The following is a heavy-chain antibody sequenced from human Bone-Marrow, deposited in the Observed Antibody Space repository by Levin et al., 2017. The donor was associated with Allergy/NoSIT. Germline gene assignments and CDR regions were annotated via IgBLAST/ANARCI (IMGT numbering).Heavy chain of an antibody. CDR2: IKSKTDGGTT. D-gene: IGHD6-19*01. CDR3: TTFIAVADNYFDY. Sequence: PGGSLRLSCAASGFTFSNAWMNWVRQAPGKGLEWVGRIKSKTDGGTTDYAAPVKGRFTISRDDSKNTLYLQMNSLKTEDTAVYYCTTFIAVADNYFDYWGQGTLVTVSS. V-gene: IGHV3-15*07. J-gene: IGHJ4*02. CDR1: GFTFSNAW.